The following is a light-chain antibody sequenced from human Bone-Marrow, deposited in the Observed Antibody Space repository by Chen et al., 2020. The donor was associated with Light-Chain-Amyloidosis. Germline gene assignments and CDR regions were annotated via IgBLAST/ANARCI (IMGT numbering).Light chain of an antibody. CDR3: QVWDRSSDRPV. CDR1: NIGSTS. V-gene: IGLV3-21*02. Sequence: SYVLTQPSSVAVAPGQTPTTSGGGNNIGSTSVHWYQQTPGQAPLLVVYDDSDRPSGIPERLSGSNSGNTATLTISRVEAGDEADYYCQVWDRSSDRPVFGGGTKLTVL. J-gene: IGLJ3*02. CDR2: DDS.